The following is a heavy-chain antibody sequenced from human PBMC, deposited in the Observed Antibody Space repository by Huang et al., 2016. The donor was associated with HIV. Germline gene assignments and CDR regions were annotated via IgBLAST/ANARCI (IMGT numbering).Heavy chain of an antibody. Sequence: QVQLVQSGAEVKKPGASVKVSCKASGYIFSTYDTHWVRQAPGQRIEWMGRINAGNGNTKYYQRFQGRVTITRDTAANTAYVELSSLRSEDTGVYYCARGIAAGDYWGQGTLVTVSS. J-gene: IGHJ4*02. CDR3: ARGIAAGDY. CDR1: GYIFSTYD. CDR2: INAGNGNT. D-gene: IGHD6-25*01. V-gene: IGHV1-3*01.